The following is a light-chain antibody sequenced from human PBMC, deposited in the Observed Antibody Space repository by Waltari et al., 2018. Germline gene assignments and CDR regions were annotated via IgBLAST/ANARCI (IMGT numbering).Light chain of an antibody. CDR1: QDISNY. Sequence: DIQLTPSPSPLSASVGDRVTITCRASQDISNYLAWYQQKPGKVPKLLIYVASVLQSGVPSRFSGSGSGTEFTLTISSLQPDDVATYYCFGLTFGGGTKVDIK. CDR2: VAS. V-gene: IGKV1-27*01. J-gene: IGKJ4*01. CDR3: FGLT.